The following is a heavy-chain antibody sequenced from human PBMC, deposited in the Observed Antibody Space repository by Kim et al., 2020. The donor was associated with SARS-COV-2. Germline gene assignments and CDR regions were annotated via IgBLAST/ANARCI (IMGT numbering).Heavy chain of an antibody. J-gene: IGHJ6*02. V-gene: IGHV3-30*04. CDR3: ARDFKVKNYGGNSVGFSYYRMDG. CDR2: ISYDGSNK. Sequence: GGSLRLSCTASGFTFRYYAMHWVRQAPGKGLEWVAVISYDGSNKFYADSVKGRFTISRDNSENTVYLQMNSLRAEDTAVYYCARDFKVKNYGGNSVGFSYYRMDGWGHGTTVTVSS. D-gene: IGHD4-17*01. CDR1: GFTFRYYA.